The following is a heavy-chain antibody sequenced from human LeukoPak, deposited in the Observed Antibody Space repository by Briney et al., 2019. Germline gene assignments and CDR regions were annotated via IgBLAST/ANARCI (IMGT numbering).Heavy chain of an antibody. CDR3: ARDYKYAFDN. J-gene: IGHJ4*02. V-gene: IGHV3-48*01. CDR1: GFTFSDYS. CDR2: IGIDSGNT. D-gene: IGHD5-24*01. Sequence: GGSLRLSFAASGFTFSDYSMNWVRQAPGKGLEWISYIGIDSGNTNYADSVRGRFTISGDKAKNSLYLQMNSLRVEDTAVYYCARDYKYAFDNWGQGTLVTVSS.